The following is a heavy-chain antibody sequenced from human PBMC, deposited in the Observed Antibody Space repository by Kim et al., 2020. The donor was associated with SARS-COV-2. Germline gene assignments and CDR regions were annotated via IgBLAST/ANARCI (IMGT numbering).Heavy chain of an antibody. Sequence: YNPSLTSRVTIAVDTSKNQFSLKVRSVTAADTGVYYCARGEDWAKTGTLWGQGTLVTVSS. CDR3: ARGEDWAKTGTL. V-gene: IGHV4-34*01. D-gene: IGHD1-1*01. J-gene: IGHJ4*02.